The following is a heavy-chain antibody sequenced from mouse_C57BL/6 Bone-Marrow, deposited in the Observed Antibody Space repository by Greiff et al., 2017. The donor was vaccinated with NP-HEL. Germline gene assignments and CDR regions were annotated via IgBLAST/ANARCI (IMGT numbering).Heavy chain of an antibody. CDR3: SEDAAVYYCALLRRGYFDV. CDR2: GQGLEWIG. J-gene: IGHJ1*03. CDR1: YTFSRRVH. Sequence: VQLQESGPELARPWASVKISCQAFYTFSRRVHFAIRDTNYWMQWVKQRPGQGLEWIGAIYPGNGDTSYNQKFKGKATLTADKSSSTAYMKLSSLTSEDAAVYYCALLRRGYFDVWGTGTTVTVSS. D-gene: IGHD1-1*01. V-gene: IGHV1-87*01.